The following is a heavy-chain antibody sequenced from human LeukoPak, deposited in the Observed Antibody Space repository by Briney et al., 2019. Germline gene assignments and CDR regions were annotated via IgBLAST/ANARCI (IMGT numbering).Heavy chain of an antibody. D-gene: IGHD6-19*01. V-gene: IGHV4-4*02. CDR2: IFHSGTT. CDR1: GVSISSTHW. J-gene: IGHJ3*02. Sequence: SETLSLTCAVSGVSISSTHWWNWVRQPPGKGLEWIGEIFHSGTTNYNPSLKSRVTVSIDKSKNQFSLKLRSVNAADTAVYYCARDQWLLRGGDHDAFDIWGQGTMVTVSS. CDR3: ARDQWLLRGGDHDAFDI.